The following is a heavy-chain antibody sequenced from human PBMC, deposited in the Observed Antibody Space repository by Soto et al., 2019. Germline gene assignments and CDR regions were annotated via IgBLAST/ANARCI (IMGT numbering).Heavy chain of an antibody. CDR3: ARGPRWSGGDCYRY. CDR1: GGSFSGYY. V-gene: IGHV4-34*01. CDR2: INHSGST. D-gene: IGHD2-21*01. Sequence: PSGTLSLTCSVYGGSFSGYYWSWIRQPPGKGLEWIGEINHSGSTNYNASLKSRVTISVDKSKNQFSLKLSSVTAADTAVYYCARGPRWSGGDCYRYWAQGTLVTVSS. J-gene: IGHJ4*02.